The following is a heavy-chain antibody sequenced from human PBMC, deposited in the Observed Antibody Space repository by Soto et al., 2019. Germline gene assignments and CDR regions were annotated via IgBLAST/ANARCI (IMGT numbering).Heavy chain of an antibody. CDR2: INHSGST. CDR3: ARGGGIAARPGQIDY. Sequence: PSEPLYLPCAVYVGSFSGYYWSWIRHPPGKGLEWIGEINHSGSTNYNPSLKSRVTISVDTSKNQFSLKLSSVTAADTAVYYCARGGGIAARPGQIDYWGQGTLVTVSS. D-gene: IGHD6-6*01. CDR1: VGSFSGYY. V-gene: IGHV4-34*01. J-gene: IGHJ4*02.